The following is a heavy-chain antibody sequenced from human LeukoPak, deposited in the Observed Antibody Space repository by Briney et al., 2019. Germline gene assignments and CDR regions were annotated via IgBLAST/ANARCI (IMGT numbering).Heavy chain of an antibody. Sequence: GGSLRLSCAASGFTFSSYWMHWVRQVPGKGLVWVSCINSEGSSTNYADSVKGRFTISRDNAKNTLFLQMNSLRAEDRAAYYCARDSRDCRGGSCYPDYWGQGTLVTVSS. D-gene: IGHD2-15*01. CDR2: INSEGSST. CDR3: ARDSRDCRGGSCYPDY. V-gene: IGHV3-74*01. CDR1: GFTFSSYW. J-gene: IGHJ4*02.